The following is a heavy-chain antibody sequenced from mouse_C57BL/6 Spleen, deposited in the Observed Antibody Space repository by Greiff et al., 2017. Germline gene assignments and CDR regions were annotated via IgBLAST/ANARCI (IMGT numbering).Heavy chain of an antibody. D-gene: IGHD2-4*01. Sequence: QVQLQQPGAELVRPGSSVKLSCKASGYTFTSYWMHWVKQRPIQGLEWIGNIDPSDSETHYNQKFKDKATLTVDKSSSTAYMQLSSLTSEDSAVXYCARSPIYYDYDGGGWFAYWGQGTLVTVSA. J-gene: IGHJ3*01. CDR1: GYTFTSYW. V-gene: IGHV1-52*01. CDR3: ARSPIYYDYDGGGWFAY. CDR2: IDPSDSET.